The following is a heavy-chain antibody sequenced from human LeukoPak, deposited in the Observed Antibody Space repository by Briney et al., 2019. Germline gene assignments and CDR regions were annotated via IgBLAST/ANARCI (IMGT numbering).Heavy chain of an antibody. V-gene: IGHV1-69*05. CDR2: IIPIFGTA. D-gene: IGHD4-17*01. CDR3: ARGYGDYPFDY. J-gene: IGHJ4*02. CDR1: GGTFSSYA. Sequence: ASVKVSCKASGGTFSSYAISWVRQAPGQGLEWMGGIIPIFGTANYAQKFQGRVTITRDTSASTAYMELSSLRSEDTAVYYCARGYGDYPFDYWGQGTLVTVSS.